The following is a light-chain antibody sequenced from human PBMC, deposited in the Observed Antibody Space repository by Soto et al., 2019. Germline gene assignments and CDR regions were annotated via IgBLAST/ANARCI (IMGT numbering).Light chain of an antibody. Sequence: QSVLTQPPSVSGAPGQRVTISCSGSSSNIGAGNDVHWYQQFPGTAPKLLIHGNANRPSGVPDRFSGSKSGTSASVAITGLQAEDEADYYCQSYDSSLSTYVFGTGTKLTVL. CDR2: GNA. V-gene: IGLV1-40*01. CDR3: QSYDSSLSTYV. CDR1: SSNIGAGND. J-gene: IGLJ1*01.